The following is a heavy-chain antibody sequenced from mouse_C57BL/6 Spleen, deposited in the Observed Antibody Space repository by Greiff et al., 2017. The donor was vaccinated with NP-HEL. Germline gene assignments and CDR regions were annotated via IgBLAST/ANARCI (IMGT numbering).Heavy chain of an antibody. CDR2: IDPSDSYT. J-gene: IGHJ4*01. Sequence: QVQLQQPGAELVMPGASVKLSCKASGYTFTSYWMHWVKQRPGQGLEWIGEIDPSDSYTNYNQKFKGKSTLTVDKSSSTAYMQLSSLTSEDSAGYYCARPGADYAMDYWGQGTSVTVSS. V-gene: IGHV1-69*01. D-gene: IGHD4-1*01. CDR3: ARPGADYAMDY. CDR1: GYTFTSYW.